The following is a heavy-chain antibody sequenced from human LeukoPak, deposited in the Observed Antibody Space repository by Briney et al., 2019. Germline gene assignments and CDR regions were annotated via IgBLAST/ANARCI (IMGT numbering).Heavy chain of an antibody. V-gene: IGHV3-23*01. D-gene: IGHD3-10*01. CDR2: ISGSGGST. CDR1: GFTFSSYA. CDR3: AKGAFRDYYGSGSYYSVYYYGMDV. Sequence: GESLRLSCAASGFTFSSYAMSWVRQAPGKGLEWVSAISGSGGSTYYADSVKGRFTISRDNSKNTLYLQMNSLRAEDTAVYYCAKGAFRDYYGSGSYYSVYYYGMDVWGQGTTVTVSS. J-gene: IGHJ6*02.